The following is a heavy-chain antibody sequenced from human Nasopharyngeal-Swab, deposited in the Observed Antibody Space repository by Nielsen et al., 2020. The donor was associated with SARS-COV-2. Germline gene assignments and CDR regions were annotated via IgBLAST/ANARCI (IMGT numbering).Heavy chain of an antibody. J-gene: IGHJ4*02. CDR1: GFTFSNSA. V-gene: IGHV3-23*01. CDR2: ISISGATT. CDR3: AKEEVPNDY. D-gene: IGHD4/OR15-4a*01. Sequence: GGSLRLSCSVSGFTFSNSAFFWVRQAPGKGLEWVSAISISGATTFYADSVRGRFTISRDNDRNTVYLQMSSLTVEDTAIYYCAKEEVPNDYWGQGTLVTVSS.